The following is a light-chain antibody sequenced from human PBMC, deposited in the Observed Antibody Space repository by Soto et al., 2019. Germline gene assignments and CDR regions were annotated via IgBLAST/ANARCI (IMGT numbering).Light chain of an antibody. CDR3: QQDRT. Sequence: EIVMTQSPATLSVSPGERATLSCRASQSVSSNLAWYQQKPGQAPRLLIYGASNRATGIPARVSGSGSGTDFTLTISALRSEDFAVYYWQQDRTFGQATKVEIK. J-gene: IGKJ1*01. CDR2: GAS. CDR1: QSVSSN. V-gene: IGKV3-15*01.